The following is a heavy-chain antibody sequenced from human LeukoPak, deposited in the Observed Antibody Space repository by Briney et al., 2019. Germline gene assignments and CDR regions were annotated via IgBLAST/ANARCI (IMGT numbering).Heavy chain of an antibody. D-gene: IGHD4-17*01. CDR2: IYYSGST. J-gene: IGHJ4*02. CDR3: ARRLDYGDYFGY. CDR1: GGSISSSSYY. V-gene: IGHV4-39*01. Sequence: PSETLSLTCTVSGGSISSSSYYWGWIRQPPGKGLEWVGSIYYSGSTYYNPSLKSRVTISVDTSKNQFSLKLSSVTAADTAVYYCARRLDYGDYFGYWGQGTLVTVSS.